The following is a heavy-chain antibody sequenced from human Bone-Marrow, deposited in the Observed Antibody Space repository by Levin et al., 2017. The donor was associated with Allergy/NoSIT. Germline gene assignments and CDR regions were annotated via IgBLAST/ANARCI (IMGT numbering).Heavy chain of an antibody. Sequence: SETLSLTCTVSGDSINSYYWSWIRQPPGKGLEWIGYIYYSGNTNYNPSLGSRVTISIDTSRNQFSLRLSSVTAADTAVYYCARAKYFDVWGRGTLVTVSS. J-gene: IGHJ2*01. V-gene: IGHV4-59*01. CDR2: IYYSGNT. CDR3: ARAKYFDV. CDR1: GDSINSYY.